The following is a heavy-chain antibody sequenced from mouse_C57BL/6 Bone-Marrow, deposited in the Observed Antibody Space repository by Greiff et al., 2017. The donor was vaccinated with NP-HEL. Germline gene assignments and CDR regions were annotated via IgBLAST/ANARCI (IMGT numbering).Heavy chain of an antibody. J-gene: IGHJ3*01. CDR2: IDPSDSYT. CDR3: ARGWGYYGSRKGIAY. CDR1: GYTFTSYW. V-gene: IGHV1-59*01. D-gene: IGHD1-1*01. Sequence: QVQLKQSGAELVRPGTSVKLSCKASGYTFTSYWMHWVKQRPGQGLEWIGVIDPSDSYTNYNQKFKGKATLTVDTSSSTAYMQLSSLTSEDSAVYYCARGWGYYGSRKGIAYWGQGTLVTVSA.